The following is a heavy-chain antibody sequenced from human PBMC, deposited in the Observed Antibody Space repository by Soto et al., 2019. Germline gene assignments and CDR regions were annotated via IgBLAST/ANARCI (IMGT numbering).Heavy chain of an antibody. J-gene: IGHJ6*02. CDR1: GFTFSSYA. V-gene: IGHV3-23*01. D-gene: IGHD5-18*01. Sequence: EVQLLESGGGLVQPGGSLRLSCAASGFTFSSYAMSWVRQAPGKGLEGVSAISGSGGSTYYADSVKGRFTISRDNAKNSLNLQMNSRRAENTAVYYCAKDGGYSYGYSPSYYFGMDVWGQGTTVTVSS. CDR3: AKDGGYSYGYSPSYYFGMDV. CDR2: ISGSGGST.